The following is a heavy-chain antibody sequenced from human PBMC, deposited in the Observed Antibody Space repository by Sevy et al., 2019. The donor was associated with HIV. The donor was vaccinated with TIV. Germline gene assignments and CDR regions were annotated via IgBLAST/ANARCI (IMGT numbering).Heavy chain of an antibody. V-gene: IGHV1-69*13. CDR2: IIPIFGTA. J-gene: IGHJ2*01. Sequence: ASVKVSCKASGGTFSSYAISWVRQAPGQGLEWMGGIIPIFGTANYAQKFQGRVTITADESKSTAYMELSSLRSEDTAVDYCAREWLTGDLHSGYFNLWGRGTLVTVSS. CDR3: AREWLTGDLHSGYFNL. CDR1: GGTFSSYA. D-gene: IGHD7-27*01.